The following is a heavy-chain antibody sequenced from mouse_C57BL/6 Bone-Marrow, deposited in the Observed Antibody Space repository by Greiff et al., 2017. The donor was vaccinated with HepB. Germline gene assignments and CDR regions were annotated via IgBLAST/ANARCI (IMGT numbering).Heavy chain of an antibody. CDR2: IYPGDGDT. D-gene: IGHD2-1*01. CDR1: GYAFSSSW. CDR3: ARSVYYAGY. J-gene: IGHJ2*01. V-gene: IGHV1-82*01. Sequence: VMLVESGPELVKPGASVKISCKASGYAFSSSWMNWVKQRPGKGLEWIGRIYPGDGDTNYNGKFKGKATLTADKSSSTAYMQLSSLTSEDSAVYFCARSVYYAGYWGQGTTLTVSS.